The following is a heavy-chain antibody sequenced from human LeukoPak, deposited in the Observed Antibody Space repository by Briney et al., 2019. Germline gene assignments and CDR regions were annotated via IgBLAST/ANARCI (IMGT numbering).Heavy chain of an antibody. CDR3: ATYIFGVPH. Sequence: GGSLRLSCAASGFSVSTHYMIWVRQAPGKGLDCVSVTDTGGDTYYAESLQGRFTISRDYSKNTLYPQMNSLRVDDTAVYYCATYIFGVPHWGQGALVTVSS. J-gene: IGHJ4*02. CDR2: TDTGGDT. CDR1: GFSVSTHY. V-gene: IGHV3-53*01. D-gene: IGHD3-9*01.